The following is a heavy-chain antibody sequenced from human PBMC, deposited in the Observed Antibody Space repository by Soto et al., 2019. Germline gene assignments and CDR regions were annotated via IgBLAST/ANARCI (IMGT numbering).Heavy chain of an antibody. CDR3: ARASYYDFWSGYRYYYYGMDV. J-gene: IGHJ6*02. D-gene: IGHD3-3*01. V-gene: IGHV3-30-3*01. CDR1: GFTFSSYA. Sequence: QVQLVESGGGVVQPGRSLRRSCAASGFTFSSYAMHWVRQAPGKGLEWVAVISYDGSNKYYADSVKGRFTISRDNSKNTLYLQMNSLRAEDTAVYYCARASYYDFWSGYRYYYYGMDVWGQGTTVTVSS. CDR2: ISYDGSNK.